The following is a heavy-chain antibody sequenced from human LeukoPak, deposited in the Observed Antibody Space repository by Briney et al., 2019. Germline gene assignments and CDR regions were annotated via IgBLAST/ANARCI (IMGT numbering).Heavy chain of an antibody. D-gene: IGHD2-2*01. CDR3: ARAYQLLWEAYFDY. CDR2: IYSGGST. CDR1: GFTVSSNY. Sequence: GGSLRLSCAASGFTVSSNYISWVRQAPGKGLEWVSVIYSGGSTYYADSVKGRFTISRDNSKNTLYLQMNSLRAEDTAVYYCARAYQLLWEAYFDYWGQGTLVTVSS. V-gene: IGHV3-66*01. J-gene: IGHJ4*02.